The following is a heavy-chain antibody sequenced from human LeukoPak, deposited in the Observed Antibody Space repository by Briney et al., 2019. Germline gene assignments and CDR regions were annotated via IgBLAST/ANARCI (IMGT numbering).Heavy chain of an antibody. Sequence: SQTLSLTCAISGDSVSSNSAAWNWIRQSPSRGLEWLGRTYYRSKWYNDYAVSVKSLITINPDTSKNQFSLKLSSVTAADTAVYYCARGSYYYDSSGYYDYYYYYMDVWGKGTTVTVSS. D-gene: IGHD3-22*01. CDR1: GDSVSSNSAA. CDR2: TYYRSKWYN. CDR3: ARGSYYYDSSGYYDYYYYYMDV. V-gene: IGHV6-1*01. J-gene: IGHJ6*03.